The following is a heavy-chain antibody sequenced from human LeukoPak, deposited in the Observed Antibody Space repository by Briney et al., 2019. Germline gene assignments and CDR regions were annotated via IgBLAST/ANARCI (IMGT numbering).Heavy chain of an antibody. Sequence: PGGSLILSCAASGFTFSSYAMSWVRQAPGKGLEWVSAISGSGGSTYYADSVKGRFTISRDNLKNTLYLQMNSLTVDDTAVYYCTTHLGPADYPGGAYWGQGTLVTVSS. V-gene: IGHV3-23*01. CDR1: GFTFSSYA. CDR3: TTHLGPADYPGGAY. CDR2: ISGSGGST. J-gene: IGHJ4*02. D-gene: IGHD3-16*01.